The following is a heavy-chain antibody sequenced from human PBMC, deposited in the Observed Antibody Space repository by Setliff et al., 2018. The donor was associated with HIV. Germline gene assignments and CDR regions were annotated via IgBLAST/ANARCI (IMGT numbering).Heavy chain of an antibody. Sequence: ASVKVSCKTSGYTFSNYDINWVRQATGQGLEWMGWMNPKSGNTGYAQKFQGRVTMTRDTSISTAYMELRTLRSDDTAVYYCARGRLLWSGSYYYYMDVWGKGTTVTVSS. CDR3: ARGRLLWSGSYYYYMDV. J-gene: IGHJ6*03. CDR1: GYTFSNYD. V-gene: IGHV1-8*02. D-gene: IGHD3-10*01. CDR2: MNPKSGNT.